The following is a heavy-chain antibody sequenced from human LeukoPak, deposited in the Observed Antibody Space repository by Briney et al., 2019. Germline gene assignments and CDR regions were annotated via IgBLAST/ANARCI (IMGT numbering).Heavy chain of an antibody. Sequence: GGSLRLSCAASGVAVNSKYMSWVRQAPGGRLGWGSIIYSDGSTYYADSVKGRFTISRDNSKNTLYLQMTSLRAEDTAVYYCASRGDSSTYYLAYWGQGTLVTVSS. CDR3: ASRGDSSTYYLAY. CDR1: GVAVNSKY. CDR2: IYSDGST. D-gene: IGHD2-2*01. J-gene: IGHJ4*02. V-gene: IGHV3-66*01.